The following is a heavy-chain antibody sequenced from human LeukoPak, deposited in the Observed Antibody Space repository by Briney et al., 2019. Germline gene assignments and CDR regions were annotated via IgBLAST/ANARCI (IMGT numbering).Heavy chain of an antibody. V-gene: IGHV4-34*01. CDR1: GGSFSGYY. CDR2: INHSGST. J-gene: IGHJ5*02. CDR3: ARESSGYYLRFWFDP. D-gene: IGHD3-22*01. Sequence: SETLSLTCAVYGGSFSGYYWSWIRQPPGKRLEWIGEINHSGSTNYNPSLKSRVTISVDTSKNQFSLKLSSVTAADTAVYYCARESSGYYLRFWFDPWGQGTLVTVSS.